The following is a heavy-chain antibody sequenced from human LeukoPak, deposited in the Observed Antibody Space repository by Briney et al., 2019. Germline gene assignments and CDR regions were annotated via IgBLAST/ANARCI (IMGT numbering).Heavy chain of an antibody. CDR1: GGSISSGGYS. J-gene: IGHJ5*02. V-gene: IGHV4-30-2*01. D-gene: IGHD5-12*01. Sequence: PSQTLSLTCAVSGGSISSGGYSWSWIRQPPGKGLEWIGYIYHSGSTYYNPSLKSRVTISVDRSKNQFSLKLSSVTAADTAVYYCARGGYSGSDWTTWGQGTRVTVSS. CDR3: ARGGYSGSDWTT. CDR2: IYHSGST.